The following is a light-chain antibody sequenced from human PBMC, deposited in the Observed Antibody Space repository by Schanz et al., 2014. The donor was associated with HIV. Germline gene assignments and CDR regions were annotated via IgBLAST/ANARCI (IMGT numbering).Light chain of an antibody. CDR2: KVT. J-gene: IGLJ2*01. Sequence: QSALTQPPSASGSPGQSVTISCTGTNDDIGKYDFVSWYQQHPGKAPKLIIYKVTDRPSGVPARFSASKSGNTASLTVSGLQADDEANYYCSSYGGSDNLIFGGGTKLTVL. CDR1: NDDIGKYDF. CDR3: SSYGGSDNLI. V-gene: IGLV2-8*01.